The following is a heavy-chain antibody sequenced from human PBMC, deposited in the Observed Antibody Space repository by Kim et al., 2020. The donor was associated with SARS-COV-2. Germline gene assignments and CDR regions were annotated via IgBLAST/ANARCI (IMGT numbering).Heavy chain of an antibody. D-gene: IGHD3-10*01. J-gene: IGHJ6*01. V-gene: IGHV1-69*13. CDR3: ASDAGERGSGAGRYSPIYY. CDR1: GGTFSSYA. Sequence: SVKVSCKTSGGTFSSYAIIWVRQAPGQGLEWMGGIIPIFRTPKYAQKFQGRVTITAAASTSTAYMELSSLTSEDTAVYYCASDAGERGSGAGRYSPIYY. CDR2: IIPIFRTP.